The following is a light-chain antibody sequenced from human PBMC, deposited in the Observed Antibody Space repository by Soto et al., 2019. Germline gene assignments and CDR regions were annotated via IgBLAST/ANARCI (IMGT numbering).Light chain of an antibody. CDR2: GAS. Sequence: EIVLTQSPGTLSLSPGERATLSCRASQSVSSNYLAWYQQKPGQAPRLLIYGASRRATGIPDRFSGSGSGTDFTLTISRLEPEDFAVYYCQQYDISPRTFGQGTKVEIQ. V-gene: IGKV3-20*01. CDR3: QQYDISPRT. J-gene: IGKJ1*01. CDR1: QSVSSNY.